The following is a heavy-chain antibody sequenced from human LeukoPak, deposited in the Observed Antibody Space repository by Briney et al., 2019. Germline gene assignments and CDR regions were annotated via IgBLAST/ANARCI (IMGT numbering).Heavy chain of an antibody. Sequence: SQTLSLTCAISGDSVSSNSAAWNWIRQSPSRGLEWLGRTYYRSRWYNDYAVSVKSRITINPDTSKNQFSLQLNSVTPEDTAVYYCARDLRLYYDFWSGFDYWGQGTLVTVSS. CDR1: GDSVSSNSAA. CDR3: ARDLRLYYDFWSGFDY. CDR2: TYYRSRWYN. J-gene: IGHJ4*02. V-gene: IGHV6-1*01. D-gene: IGHD3-3*01.